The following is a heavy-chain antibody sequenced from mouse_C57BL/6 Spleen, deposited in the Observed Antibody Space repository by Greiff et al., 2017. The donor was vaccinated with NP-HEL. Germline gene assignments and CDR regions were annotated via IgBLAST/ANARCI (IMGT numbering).Heavy chain of an antibody. D-gene: IGHD4-1*01. V-gene: IGHV1-15*01. Sequence: QVQLQQSGAELVRPGASVTLSCKASGYTFTDYEMHWVKQTPVHGLEWIGAIDPETGGTAYNQKFKGKAILTADKSSSTAYMELRSLTSEDSAVYYCTRPELGQGGFAYWGQGTLVTVSA. CDR2: IDPETGGT. CDR1: GYTFTDYE. CDR3: TRPELGQGGFAY. J-gene: IGHJ3*01.